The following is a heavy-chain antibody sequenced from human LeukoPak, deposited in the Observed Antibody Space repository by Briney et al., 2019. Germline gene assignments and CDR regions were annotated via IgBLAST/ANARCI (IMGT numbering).Heavy chain of an antibody. J-gene: IGHJ6*03. CDR1: GGTFSSYA. D-gene: IGHD6-13*01. Sequence: SVKVSCKASGGTFSSYAISWVRQAPGQGLEWMGGIIPVFGTTNYAQKFQDRVTITADKSTSTAYMELSSLRSEDTAVYYCARVVGLTGYSSSWYSGYYYYMDVWGKGTTVTVSS. V-gene: IGHV1-69*06. CDR3: ARVVGLTGYSSSWYSGYYYYMDV. CDR2: IIPVFGTT.